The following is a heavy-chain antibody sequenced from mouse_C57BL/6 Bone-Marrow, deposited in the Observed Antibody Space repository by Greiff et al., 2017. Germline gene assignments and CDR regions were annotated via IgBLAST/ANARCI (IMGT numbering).Heavy chain of an antibody. CDR2: IDPSDSYT. CDR3: AGTEDY. Sequence: QVQLQQPGAELVRPGTSVKLSCKASGYTFTSYWMHWVKQRPGQGLEWIGVIDPSDSYTNYNQKFKGKATLTVDTSSSTAYMQLSSLTSEDSAVYYCAGTEDYWGQGTTLTVSS. V-gene: IGHV1-59*01. J-gene: IGHJ2*01. D-gene: IGHD3-3*01. CDR1: GYTFTSYW.